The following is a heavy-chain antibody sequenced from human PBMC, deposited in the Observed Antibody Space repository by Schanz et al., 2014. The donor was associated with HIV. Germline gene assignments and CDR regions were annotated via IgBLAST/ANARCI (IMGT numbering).Heavy chain of an antibody. CDR1: GFTFRTFS. CDR2: IWYDGSHK. Sequence: VQLVESGGGLVQPGGTLRLSCATSGFTFRTFSMDWVRQAPGKGLEWVAVIWYDGSHKHYADSVKGRFTISRDNSKNTLYLQMNSLRAEDTAVYYCANEEVPNDYWGQGTLVTVSS. J-gene: IGHJ4*02. CDR3: ANEEVPNDY. V-gene: IGHV3-33*06.